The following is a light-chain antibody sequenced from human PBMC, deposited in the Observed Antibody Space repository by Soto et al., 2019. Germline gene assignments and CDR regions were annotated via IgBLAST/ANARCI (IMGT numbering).Light chain of an antibody. CDR2: SDD. CDR1: SSNVGSNT. J-gene: IGLJ3*02. Sequence: QPVLTQPPSASGTPGQRVTISCSGSSSNVGSNTVSWYQQLPGTAPKVLIYSDDQRPSGVPDRFSGSRSGSSVSLAISGLQSGDEAHYYCASWEDSLNGWVIGGGTKLTVL. CDR3: ASWEDSLNGWV. V-gene: IGLV1-44*01.